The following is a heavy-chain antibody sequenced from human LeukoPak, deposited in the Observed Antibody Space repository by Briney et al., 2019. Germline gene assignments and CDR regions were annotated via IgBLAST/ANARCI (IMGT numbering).Heavy chain of an antibody. D-gene: IGHD3-3*01. Sequence: PSETLSLTCTVSGYSISSGYYWGWIRQPPGKGLEWIGSIYHSGSTYYNPSLKSRVTISVDTSMNQFSLKLSSVTAADTAVYYCARDFWSGSNWFDPWGQGTLVTVSS. CDR1: GYSISSGYY. V-gene: IGHV4-38-2*02. CDR2: IYHSGST. CDR3: ARDFWSGSNWFDP. J-gene: IGHJ5*02.